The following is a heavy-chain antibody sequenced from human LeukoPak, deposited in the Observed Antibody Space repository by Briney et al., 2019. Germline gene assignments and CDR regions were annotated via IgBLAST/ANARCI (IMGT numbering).Heavy chain of an antibody. V-gene: IGHV3-23*01. Sequence: GGSLRLSCAASGFTFSSYAMSWVRQAPGKGLEWVSAVSGSAGSTYYADSVKGRLTISRDNSKNTLYLQMNSLRAEDTAVYYCAKLGGSVNSGYGFDYWGQGTLVTVSS. CDR3: AKLGGSVNSGYGFDY. J-gene: IGHJ4*02. D-gene: IGHD5-12*01. CDR1: GFTFSSYA. CDR2: VSGSAGST.